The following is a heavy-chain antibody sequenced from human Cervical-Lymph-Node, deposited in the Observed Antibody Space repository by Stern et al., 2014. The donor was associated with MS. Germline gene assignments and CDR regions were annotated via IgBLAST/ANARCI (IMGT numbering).Heavy chain of an antibody. CDR1: GGSFSGYY. CDR3: ARVRGYCSGGSCYGRFDP. V-gene: IGHV4-34*01. CDR2: INHSGST. Sequence: QVQLQQWGAGLLKPSETLSLTCAVYGGSFSGYYWSWIRQPPGKGLEWIGEINHSGSTNYNPSLKSRVTIPVDTAKNQFSLKLSSVTAADTAVYYCARVRGYCSGGSCYGRFDPWGQGTLVTVSS. J-gene: IGHJ5*02. D-gene: IGHD2-15*01.